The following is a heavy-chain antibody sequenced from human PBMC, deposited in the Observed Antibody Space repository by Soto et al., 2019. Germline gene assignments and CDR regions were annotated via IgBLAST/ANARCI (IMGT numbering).Heavy chain of an antibody. CDR3: ARVMTIFGVVASGYMDV. CDR1: GGTFSSYT. CDR2: IIPILGIA. V-gene: IGHV1-69*02. D-gene: IGHD3-3*01. J-gene: IGHJ6*03. Sequence: QVQLVQSGAEVKKPGSSMKVSCKASGGTFSSYTISWVRQAPGQGHEWMGRIIPILGIANYAQKFQGRVTITADKSTSTAYMELSSLRSEDTAVYYCARVMTIFGVVASGYMDVWGKGTTVTVSS.